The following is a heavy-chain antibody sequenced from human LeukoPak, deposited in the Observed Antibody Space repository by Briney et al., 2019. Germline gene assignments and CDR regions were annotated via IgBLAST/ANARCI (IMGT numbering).Heavy chain of an antibody. CDR2: IYYSGST. V-gene: IGHV4-59*08. D-gene: IGHD1-26*01. Sequence: KPSETLSLTCTVSGGSISSYYWSWIRQPPGKGLEWIGYIYYSGSTDYNPSLKSRVTISVDTSKNQFSLRLSSVTAADTAVYYCARQRILGATIDAFDIWAKGQWSPSLQ. CDR1: GGSISSYY. J-gene: IGHJ3*02. CDR3: ARQRILGATIDAFDI.